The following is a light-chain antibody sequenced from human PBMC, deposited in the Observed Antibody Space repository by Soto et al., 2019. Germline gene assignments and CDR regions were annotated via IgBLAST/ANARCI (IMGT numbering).Light chain of an antibody. V-gene: IGKV1-39*01. J-gene: IGKJ1*01. CDR3: PQSYSTPWT. CDR2: AAS. Sequence: DIQMTESPSSVFASVGDRVTIPCRASQSISSYLNWYQQKPGKAPKLLIYAASSLQSGVPSRFSGSGSGTDFTLTISSLQPEDFATYYCPQSYSTPWTFGQGTKVDIK. CDR1: QSISSY.